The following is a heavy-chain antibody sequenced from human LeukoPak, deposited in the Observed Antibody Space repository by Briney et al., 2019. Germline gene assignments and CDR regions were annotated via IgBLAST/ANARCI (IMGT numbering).Heavy chain of an antibody. D-gene: IGHD5-18*01. CDR1: GGSISSSSYY. J-gene: IGHJ5*02. CDR3: ATRDVDTAMAPFDP. V-gene: IGHV4-39*01. CDR2: IYYSGST. Sequence: KPSETLSLTCTVSGGSISSSSYYWGWIRQPPGKGLEWIGSIYYSGSTYYKPSLKSRVTTSVDTSKNQFSLKLSSVTAADTAVYYCATRDVDTAMAPFDPWGQGTLVTVSS.